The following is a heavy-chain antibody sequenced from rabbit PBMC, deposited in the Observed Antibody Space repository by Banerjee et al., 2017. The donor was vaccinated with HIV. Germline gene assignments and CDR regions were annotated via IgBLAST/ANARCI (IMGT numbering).Heavy chain of an antibody. D-gene: IGHD8-1*01. J-gene: IGHJ6*01. CDR1: GFSFRTKAV. V-gene: IGHV1S45*01. CDR2: INTATTKP. Sequence: QELLVESGGGLVRPEASLKLSCNASGFSFRTKAVMCWVRQAPGKGLERIGCINTATTKPVYASWAKGRFTISRTSSTTVTLQMTSLTAADTATYFCARDTGSSFSSYGMDLWCPGTLVTFS. CDR3: ARDTGSSFSSYGMDL.